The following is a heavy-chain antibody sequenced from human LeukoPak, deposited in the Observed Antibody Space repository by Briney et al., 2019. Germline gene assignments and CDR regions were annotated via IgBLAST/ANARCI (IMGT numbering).Heavy chain of an antibody. CDR1: GFTFSNSA. CDR3: ARRGGSSSRRSPIDY. Sequence: PGGSLRLSCAASGFTFSNSAMSWVRQAPGKGPEWVANIKQDGSQRYYVDSVGGRFTISRDNAKNSLFLQMNGLRAEDTAVYYCARRGGSSSRRSPIDYWGQGTLVTVSS. J-gene: IGHJ4*02. CDR2: IKQDGSQR. V-gene: IGHV3-7*01. D-gene: IGHD6-6*01.